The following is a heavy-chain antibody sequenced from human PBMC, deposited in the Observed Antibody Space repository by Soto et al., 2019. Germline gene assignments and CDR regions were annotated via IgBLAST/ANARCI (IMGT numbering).Heavy chain of an antibody. CDR1: GGSISSTRW. CDR3: ARVPSP. Sequence: SETLSLTCTVSGGSISSTRWWSWVRQSPGKGLEWIGDIYHGGSTNYNPSLKSRVTISVDKSKNQFSLKLSSVTAADTAVYYCARVPSPWGQGTLVTVSS. J-gene: IGHJ5*02. CDR2: IYHGGST. V-gene: IGHV4-4*02.